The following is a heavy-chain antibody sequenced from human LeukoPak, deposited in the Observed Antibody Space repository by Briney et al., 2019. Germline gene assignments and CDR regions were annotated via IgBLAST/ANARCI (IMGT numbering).Heavy chain of an antibody. CDR1: GYTFTSYG. Sequence: GAPVKVSCKASGYTFTSYGISWVRQAPGQGLEWMGWISAYNGNTNYAQELQGRVTMTTDTSTSTAYMELRSLRSDDTAVYYCARGAYCGGDCYVYNDYWGQGTLVTVSS. CDR2: ISAYNGNT. D-gene: IGHD2-21*02. CDR3: ARGAYCGGDCYVYNDY. J-gene: IGHJ4*02. V-gene: IGHV1-18*01.